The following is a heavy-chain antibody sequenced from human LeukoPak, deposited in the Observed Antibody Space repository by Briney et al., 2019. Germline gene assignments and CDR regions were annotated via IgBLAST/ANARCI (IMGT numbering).Heavy chain of an antibody. CDR2: IGGGGGST. D-gene: IGHD6-13*01. V-gene: IGHV3-23*01. Sequence: GGSLRLSCAASGFTFSSYAMSWVRQAPGKGLEWVSAIGGGGGSTYYADSVKGRFTISRDNSKNTLYLQMNSLRAEDTAVYYSAKDRKQQLSRSFDYWGQGTLVTVSS. CDR1: GFTFSSYA. CDR3: AKDRKQQLSRSFDY. J-gene: IGHJ4*02.